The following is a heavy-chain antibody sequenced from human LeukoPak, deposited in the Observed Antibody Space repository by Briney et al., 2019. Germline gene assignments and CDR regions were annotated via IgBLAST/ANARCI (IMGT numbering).Heavy chain of an antibody. J-gene: IGHJ4*02. V-gene: IGHV3-23*01. CDR3: ARKWGSSSPYFDF. CDR2: INTGGTS. CDR1: GFTFSSYT. D-gene: IGHD6-6*01. Sequence: PXGSLRLSCAASGFTFSSYTMSWVRQAPGKGLEWVSGINTGGTSSYADSVKGRFTISRDNSKNTLYLQMNSLRAEDTAVYSCARKWGSSSPYFDFWGQGTLVAVSS.